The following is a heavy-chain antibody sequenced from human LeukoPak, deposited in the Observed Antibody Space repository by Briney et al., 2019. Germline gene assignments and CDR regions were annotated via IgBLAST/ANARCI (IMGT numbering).Heavy chain of an antibody. CDR1: LGTFSSYA. Sequence: SVKVSCKASLGTFSSYAISLVRQAPGPGLEWMGRIIPILGIANYAQKFQGRVTITADKSTSTAYMELSSLRSEDTAVYYCARGRPQESGAIDYWGQGTLVTVSS. CDR3: ARGRPQESGAIDY. D-gene: IGHD1-26*01. J-gene: IGHJ4*02. CDR2: IIPILGIA. V-gene: IGHV1-69*04.